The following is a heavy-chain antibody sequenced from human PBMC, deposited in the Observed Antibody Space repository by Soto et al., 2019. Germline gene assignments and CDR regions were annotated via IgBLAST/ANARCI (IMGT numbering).Heavy chain of an antibody. CDR1: GGTFSSYA. V-gene: IGHV1-69*01. CDR2: IIPIFGTA. Sequence: QVQLVQSGAEVKKPGSSVKVSCKASGGTFSSYAISWVRQAPGQGLEWMGGIIPIFGTANYAQKFQGRVTITADESTSTAYMELSSLRSEDTAVYYCARADPTLYCSGGSCPSWFAPWGQGTLVTVSS. J-gene: IGHJ5*02. D-gene: IGHD2-15*01. CDR3: ARADPTLYCSGGSCPSWFAP.